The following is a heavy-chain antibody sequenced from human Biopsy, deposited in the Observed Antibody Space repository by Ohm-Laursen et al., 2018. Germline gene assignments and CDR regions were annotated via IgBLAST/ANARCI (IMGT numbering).Heavy chain of an antibody. CDR2: IYYSGST. CDR1: DGSINSYY. D-gene: IGHD5-18*01. J-gene: IGHJ4*02. V-gene: IGHV4-59*01. CDR3: ARGSSYGYDFDY. Sequence: GTLSLTCTVSDGSINSYYWNGIRQPSGKRLEWIGNIYYSGSTNFNPSLKSRVTISVDTSKNQILLKLSSVPAADPAVYFCARGSSYGYDFDYWGQGTLVAVSS.